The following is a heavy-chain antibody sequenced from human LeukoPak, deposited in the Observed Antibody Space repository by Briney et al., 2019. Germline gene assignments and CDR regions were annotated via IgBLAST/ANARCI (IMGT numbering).Heavy chain of an antibody. CDR1: GGSISGSY. CDR2: IDYSGTT. D-gene: IGHD2-15*01. Sequence: PSETLSLTCTVSGGSISGSYWSWIRQPPGKGLEWIGYIDYSGTTNYNPSLKSRVTISVDTSKNQFSLKLTSVTAADTAVYYCARGGGPFDSWGQGTLVTVSS. V-gene: IGHV4-59*01. J-gene: IGHJ4*02. CDR3: ARGGGPFDS.